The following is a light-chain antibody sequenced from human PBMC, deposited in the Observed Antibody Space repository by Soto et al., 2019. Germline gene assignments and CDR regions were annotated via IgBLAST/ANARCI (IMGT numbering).Light chain of an antibody. CDR2: DVD. Sequence: QSALTQPASWSVSPGQSITISCTGTSSDVGGYNYVSWYQQYPGKAPKLMIYDVDTRPSGVSNRFSGSKSGNTASLTISGLQADDEADYYCSSYTNSNTLVFGSGTKVTVL. CDR3: SSYTNSNTLV. CDR1: SSDVGGYNY. J-gene: IGLJ1*01. V-gene: IGLV2-14*01.